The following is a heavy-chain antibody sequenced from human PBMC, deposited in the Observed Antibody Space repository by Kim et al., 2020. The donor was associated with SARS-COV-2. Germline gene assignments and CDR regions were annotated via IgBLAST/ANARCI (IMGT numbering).Heavy chain of an antibody. V-gene: IGHV3-21*01. Sequence: GGSLRLSCAASGFTFSSYSMNWVRQAPGKGLEWVSSISSSSYIYYADSVKGRFTISRDNAKNSMYLQMNSLRAEDTAVYYCARGGDYGDYLASHGQHYYYGMDVWGQGTTVTVSS. D-gene: IGHD4-17*01. CDR1: GFTFSSYS. J-gene: IGHJ6*02. CDR3: ARGGDYGDYLASHGQHYYYGMDV. CDR2: ISSSSYI.